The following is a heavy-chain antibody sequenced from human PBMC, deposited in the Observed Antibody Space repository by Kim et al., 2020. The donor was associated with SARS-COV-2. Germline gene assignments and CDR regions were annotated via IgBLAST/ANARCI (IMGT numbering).Heavy chain of an antibody. Sequence: SGPTLVNPTQTLTLTCTFSGFSLTSSGVGVGWFRQPPGKALEWLALIYWDDDKRYSPSLKNRLTLTRDTSKNQVVLTMVKMDPVDTATYYCARGELYAFDVWGQGAVVTVSS. CDR3: ARGELYAFDV. CDR2: IYWDDDK. V-gene: IGHV2-5*02. D-gene: IGHD3-10*01. J-gene: IGHJ3*01. CDR1: GFSLTSSGVG.